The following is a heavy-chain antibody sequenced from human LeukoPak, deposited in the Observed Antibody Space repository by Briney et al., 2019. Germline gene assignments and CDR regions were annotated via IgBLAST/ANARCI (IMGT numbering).Heavy chain of an antibody. V-gene: IGHV4-4*07. J-gene: IGHJ4*02. CDR3: AVCSVTGRAFDI. Sequence: PSETLSLTCTVSGGSISSYYWSWIRQPAGKGREWIGRIYTSGSTNYNTSLKSRVTVSVDTSKNQFSLKLSSVTAADTAVYYCAVCSVTGRAFDIWGQGTLVTVSS. CDR1: GGSISSYY. D-gene: IGHD3-10*02. CDR2: IYTSGST.